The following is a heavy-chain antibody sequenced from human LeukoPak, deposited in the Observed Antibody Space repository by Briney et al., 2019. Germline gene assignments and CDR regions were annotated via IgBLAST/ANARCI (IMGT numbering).Heavy chain of an antibody. D-gene: IGHD1-26*01. CDR3: ARVKKTRVGATSNFDY. CDR2: ISSSSSYI. Sequence: GGSLRLSCAASGFTFRDHWMTWVRQAPGKGLEWVSSISSSSSYIYYADSVKGRFTISRDNAKNSLYLQMNSLRAEDTAVYYCARVKKTRVGATSNFDYWGQGTLVTVSS. V-gene: IGHV3-21*01. J-gene: IGHJ4*02. CDR1: GFTFRDHW.